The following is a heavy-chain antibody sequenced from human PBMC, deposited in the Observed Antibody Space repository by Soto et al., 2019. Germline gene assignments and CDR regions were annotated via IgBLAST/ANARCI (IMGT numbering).Heavy chain of an antibody. D-gene: IGHD2-8*01. Sequence: EVQLLESGGGLVQPGGSLRLSCAASGFTFSSYAMSWVRQAPGKGLEWVSAISGSGGSTYYADSVKGRFTISRDNSKNTLYLQMNSLRAEDTAVYYCARGRDIVLGMKNYYYYGMDVWGQGTTVTVSS. V-gene: IGHV3-23*01. J-gene: IGHJ6*02. CDR1: GFTFSSYA. CDR2: ISGSGGST. CDR3: ARGRDIVLGMKNYYYYGMDV.